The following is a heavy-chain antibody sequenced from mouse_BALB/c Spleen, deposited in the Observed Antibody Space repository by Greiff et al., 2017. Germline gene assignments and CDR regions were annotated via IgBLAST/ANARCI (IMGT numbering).Heavy chain of an antibody. CDR3: ARSDTPYYFDY. CDR1: GFTFSSFG. J-gene: IGHJ2*01. CDR2: ISSGSSTI. V-gene: IGHV5-17*02. D-gene: IGHD3-3*01. Sequence: EVMLVESGGGLVQPGGSRKLSCAASGFTFSSFGMHWVRQAPEKGLEWVAYISSGSSTIYYADTVKGRFTISRDNPKNTLFLQMTSLRSEDTAMYYCARSDTPYYFDYWGQGTTLTVSS.